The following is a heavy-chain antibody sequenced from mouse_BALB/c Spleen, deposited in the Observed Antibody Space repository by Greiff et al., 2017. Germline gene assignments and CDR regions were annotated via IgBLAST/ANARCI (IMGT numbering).Heavy chain of an antibody. J-gene: IGHJ4*01. V-gene: IGHV7-3*02. CDR1: GFTFTDYY. Sequence: DVMLVESGGGLVQPGGSLRLSCATSGFTFTDYYMSWVRQPPGKALEWLGFIRNKANGYTTEYSASVKGRFTISRDNSQSILYLQMNTLRAEDSATYYCARDGGLRGYAIDYWGQGTSVTVSS. CDR2: IRNKANGYTT. CDR3: ARDGGLRGYAIDY. D-gene: IGHD3-1*01.